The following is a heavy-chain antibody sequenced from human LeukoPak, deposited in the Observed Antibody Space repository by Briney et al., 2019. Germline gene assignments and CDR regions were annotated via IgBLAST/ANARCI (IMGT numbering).Heavy chain of an antibody. CDR3: ARERYFDWLLFPGFDY. CDR2: TVGIGPDT. D-gene: IGHD3-9*01. CDR1: GFTFTNYA. J-gene: IGHJ4*02. Sequence: PGGSLRLSCAASGFTFTNYAMTWVHQAPGKGLEWVAATVGIGPDTYHADSVKGRFTISRDNSKNTLYLQMNSLRAEDTAVYYCARERYFDWLLFPGFDYWGQGTLVTVSS. V-gene: IGHV3-23*01.